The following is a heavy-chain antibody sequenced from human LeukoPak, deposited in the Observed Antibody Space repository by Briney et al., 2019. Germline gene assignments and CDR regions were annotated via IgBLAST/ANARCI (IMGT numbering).Heavy chain of an antibody. J-gene: IGHJ4*02. CDR2: ISSTSDFI. CDR3: ARDLSYYGSGSYYYFDY. V-gene: IGHV3-21*01. CDR1: GGSISSNY. Sequence: PSETLSLTCTVSGGSISSNYWSWVRQTPGKGLEWVSSISSTSDFIDYADSVKGRFTSSRDNAKNSLYLQMNSLRAEDTAVYYCARDLSYYGSGSYYYFDYWGQGTLVTVSS. D-gene: IGHD3-10*01.